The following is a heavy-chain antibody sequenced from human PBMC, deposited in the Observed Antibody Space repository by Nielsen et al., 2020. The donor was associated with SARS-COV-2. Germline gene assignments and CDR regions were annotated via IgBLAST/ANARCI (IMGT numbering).Heavy chain of an antibody. CDR1: GYSVSSPSY. D-gene: IGHD3-22*01. CDR2: IFHTGNT. CDR3: ARDPRRYYYDSTGYWFDP. Sequence: SETLSLTCSVSGYSVSSPSYWGWIRQSPGKGLEWIGTIFHTGNTYYNSSLKSRVTISVDTSENQFSLKLRSVTAADTAVYFCARDPRRYYYDSTGYWFDPWGQGTLVTVSS. V-gene: IGHV4-38-2*02. J-gene: IGHJ5*02.